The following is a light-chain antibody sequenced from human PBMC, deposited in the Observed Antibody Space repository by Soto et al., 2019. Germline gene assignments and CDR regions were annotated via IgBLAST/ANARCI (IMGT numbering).Light chain of an antibody. CDR1: SSDVGGYNY. J-gene: IGLJ1*01. V-gene: IGLV2-8*01. Sequence: HSALTQPPSASGSPGQSVTISCTGTSSDVGGYNYVSWYQQHPGKAPKLLISEVSKRPSGVPDRFSGSKSGNTASLTVSGLQAEDEADYYCSSYAGSNNFVFGTGTKVTVL. CDR3: SSYAGSNNFV. CDR2: EVS.